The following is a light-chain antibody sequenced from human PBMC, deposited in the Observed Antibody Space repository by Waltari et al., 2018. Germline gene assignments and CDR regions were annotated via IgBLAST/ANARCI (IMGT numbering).Light chain of an antibody. V-gene: IGKV4-1*01. J-gene: IGKJ4*01. CDR2: WAS. CDR1: QSVLSSSNNKNF. CDR3: QQYYSTPPT. Sequence: DIVMTPSPDSLAVSLGERATSHCKSSQSVLSSSNNKNFLAWYQHKPGQPPKLLFYWASTRKSGVPDRFTGSGSGTDFTLTISSLQAEDVAVYYCQQYYSTPPTFGGGTKVQIK.